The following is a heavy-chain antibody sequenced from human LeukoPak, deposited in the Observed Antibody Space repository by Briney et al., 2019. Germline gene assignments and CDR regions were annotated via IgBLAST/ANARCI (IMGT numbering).Heavy chain of an antibody. V-gene: IGHV3-48*03. CDR1: GFTFRNYL. Sequence: GGSLRLSCAASGFTFRNYLMNWVRQAPGKGLEWVSFISSTGGTIYYADSVKGRFTISRDNAKNTVDLQMNSLRAEDTAVYYCARGGVGNFDYWGQGTLVTVSS. CDR3: ARGGVGNFDY. CDR2: ISSTGGTI. J-gene: IGHJ4*02. D-gene: IGHD3-10*01.